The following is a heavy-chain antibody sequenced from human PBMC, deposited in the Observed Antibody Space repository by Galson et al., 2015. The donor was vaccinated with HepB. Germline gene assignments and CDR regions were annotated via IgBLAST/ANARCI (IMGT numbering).Heavy chain of an antibody. CDR2: IIPIFGTA. J-gene: IGHJ4*02. CDR3: ATHKAGGYYDSSGYPDY. Sequence: SVKVSCKASGGTFSSYAISWVRQAPGQGLEWMGGIIPIFGTANYAQKFQGRVTITADESTSTAYMELSSLRSEDTAVYYCATHKAGGYYDSSGYPDYWGQGTLVTVSS. V-gene: IGHV1-69*13. CDR1: GGTFSSYA. D-gene: IGHD3-22*01.